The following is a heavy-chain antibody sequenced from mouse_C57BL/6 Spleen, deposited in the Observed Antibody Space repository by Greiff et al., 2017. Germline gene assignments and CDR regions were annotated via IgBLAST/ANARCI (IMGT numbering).Heavy chain of an antibody. CDR3: ASLGDEAMDY. Sequence: EVQLQQSGPVLVKPGASVKMSCKASGYTFTDYYMNWVKQSHGKSLEWIGVINPYNGGTSYNQKFKSEATLTVDKASSTAYMELNSLTSEDYAVYYCASLGDEAMDYWGQGTSVTVSS. J-gene: IGHJ4*01. CDR1: GYTFTDYY. D-gene: IGHD4-1*01. CDR2: INPYNGGT. V-gene: IGHV1-19*01.